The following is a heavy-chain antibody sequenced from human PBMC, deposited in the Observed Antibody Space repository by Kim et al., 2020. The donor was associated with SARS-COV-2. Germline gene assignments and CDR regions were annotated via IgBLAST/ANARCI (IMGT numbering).Heavy chain of an antibody. CDR3: ARAGGRSGFDY. CDR2: T. D-gene: IGHD3-3*01. V-gene: IGHV1-3*01. Sequence: TKYSQKVQGRVTITRDTSASTAYMELSSLRSEDTAVYYCARAGGRSGFDYWGQGTLVTVSS. J-gene: IGHJ4*02.